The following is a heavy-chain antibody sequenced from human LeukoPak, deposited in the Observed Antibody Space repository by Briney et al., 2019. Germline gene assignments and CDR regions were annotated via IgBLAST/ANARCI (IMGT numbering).Heavy chain of an antibody. D-gene: IGHD1-1*01. CDR3: ARVQLERSGEPFDY. CDR1: GYTFSSDG. J-gene: IGHJ4*02. CDR2: ISSYNGNT. Sequence: GASVKVSCKASGYTFSSDGISWVRQAPGQGLEWMGWISSYNGNTKYAEKLQGRVTMTTDTSTSTAYMELRSLRSDDTAVYYCARVQLERSGEPFDYWGQGTLVTASS. V-gene: IGHV1-18*01.